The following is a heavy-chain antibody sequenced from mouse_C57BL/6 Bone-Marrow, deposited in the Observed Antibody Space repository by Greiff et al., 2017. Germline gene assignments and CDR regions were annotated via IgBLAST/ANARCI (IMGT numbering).Heavy chain of an antibody. CDR3: ARNYYAMDY. CDR1: GFTFSSYG. CDR2: ISSGGSYT. J-gene: IGHJ4*01. Sequence: VQLKQSGGDLVKPGGSLKLSCAASGFTFSSYGMSWVRQTPDKRLEWVATISSGGSYTYYPDSVKGRFTISRDNAKNTLYLQMSSLKSEDTAMYYCARNYYAMDYRGQGTSVTVSS. V-gene: IGHV5-6*01.